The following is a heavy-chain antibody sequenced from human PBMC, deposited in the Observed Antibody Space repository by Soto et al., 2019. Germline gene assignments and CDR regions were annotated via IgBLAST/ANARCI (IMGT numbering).Heavy chain of an antibody. CDR2: IYYSERT. D-gene: IGHD3-22*01. CDR3: ARVLEYDSSGYYWFDP. V-gene: IGHV4-31*03. J-gene: IGHJ5*02. Sequence: SETLSLTCTVSGGSISSGGYYWSWIRHHPGKGLEWIGYIYYSERTYYNPSLKSRVTISVDTAKNQFSLKLSSVTAADTAVYYCARVLEYDSSGYYWFDPWGQGTLVTVSS. CDR1: GGSISSGGYY.